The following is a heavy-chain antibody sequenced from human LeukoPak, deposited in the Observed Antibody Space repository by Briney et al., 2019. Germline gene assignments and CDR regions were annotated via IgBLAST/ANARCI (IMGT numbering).Heavy chain of an antibody. Sequence: GASVKVSCTASGYTFTAYYMHWVRQAPGQGLEWMGWINPNSGGTNYAQKFQGRVTMTRDTSISTAYMELSRLRSDDTAVYYCARAAGRFVTPDYYWGQGTLVTVSS. J-gene: IGHJ4*02. CDR1: GYTFTAYY. CDR3: ARAAGRFVTPDYY. D-gene: IGHD4-23*01. CDR2: INPNSGGT. V-gene: IGHV1-2*02.